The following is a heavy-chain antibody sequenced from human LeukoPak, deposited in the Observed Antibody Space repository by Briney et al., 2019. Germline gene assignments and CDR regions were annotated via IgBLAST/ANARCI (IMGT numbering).Heavy chain of an antibody. CDR2: IYTSGST. D-gene: IGHD6-6*01. J-gene: IGHJ6*03. CDR1: GYSISSGYY. Sequence: SETLSLTCTVSGYSISSGYYWGWIRQPPGKGLEWIGNIYTSGSTNYHPSLQSRVTISADTSKNQFSLKLSSVTAADTAVYYCARLGYSSSSGYYYYYYMDVWGKGTTVTVSS. V-gene: IGHV4-38-2*02. CDR3: ARLGYSSSSGYYYYYYMDV.